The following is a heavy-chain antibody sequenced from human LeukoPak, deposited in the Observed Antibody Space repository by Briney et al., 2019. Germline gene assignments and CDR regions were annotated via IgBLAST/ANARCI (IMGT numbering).Heavy chain of an antibody. CDR2: INSVSSTI. J-gene: IGHJ4*02. CDR1: GFTFSSYG. V-gene: IGHV3-48*01. D-gene: IGHD3-22*01. Sequence: GGSLRLSCAASGFTFSSYGMNWVRQAPGKGLEWVSWINSVSSTIYYADSVKGRFTISRDNAKNSLYLQLNSLRAEDTAVYYCASSYYSTGLYYFDYWGQGTLVTVSS. CDR3: ASSYYSTGLYYFDY.